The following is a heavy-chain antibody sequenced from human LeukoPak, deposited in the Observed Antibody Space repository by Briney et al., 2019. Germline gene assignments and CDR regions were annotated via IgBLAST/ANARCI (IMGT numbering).Heavy chain of an antibody. CDR1: GGSFSGYY. CDR3: ARDGWELLPFSWFDY. CDR2: INHSGST. D-gene: IGHD1-26*01. Sequence: PSETLSLTCAVYGGSFSGYYWSWLRQPPGKGLEWIGEINHSGSTNYNPSLKSRVTISVDTSKNQFSLKLSSVTAADTAVYYCARDGWELLPFSWFDYWGQGTLVTVSS. J-gene: IGHJ4*02. V-gene: IGHV4-34*01.